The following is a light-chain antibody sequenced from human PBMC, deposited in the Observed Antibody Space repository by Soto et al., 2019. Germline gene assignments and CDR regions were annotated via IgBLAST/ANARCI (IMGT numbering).Light chain of an antibody. V-gene: IGLV1-40*01. Sequence: QCLLTQPPSVSGAPGQRFTISCTGSTSNIGTVYDVHWYQQLPGTAPKLLIYDNSHRPSGVPDRFSGSKSGTSASLAITGLQAEDEADYYCKSYDSNLSGYVFGAGTKVTVL. CDR1: TSNIGTVYD. CDR3: KSYDSNLSGYV. J-gene: IGLJ1*01. CDR2: DNS.